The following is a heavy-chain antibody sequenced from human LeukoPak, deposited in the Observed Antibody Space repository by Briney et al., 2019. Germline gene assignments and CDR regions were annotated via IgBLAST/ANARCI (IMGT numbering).Heavy chain of an antibody. D-gene: IGHD2-21*01. CDR1: GGSITNYY. V-gene: IGHV4-59*08. CDR2: IYYSGST. CDR3: ARITFVVEGYGMDV. Sequence: SETLSLTCTVSGGSITNYYWSWIRQPPGKGLEWIWYIYYSGSTNYNPSLKGRVTISVDTSKNQFSLSLSSVTAADTAVYYCARITFVVEGYGMDVWGQGTTVTVSS. J-gene: IGHJ6*02.